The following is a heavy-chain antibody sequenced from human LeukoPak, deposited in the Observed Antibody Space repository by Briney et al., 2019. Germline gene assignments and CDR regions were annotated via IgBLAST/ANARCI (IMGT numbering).Heavy chain of an antibody. J-gene: IGHJ4*02. Sequence: PGGSLRLSCAASGFTFSSYSMHWVRQAPGKGLEWVSSISGTSNYIYYGDSVKGRFTISRDDAKNSQYLQMNSLRAEDTAVYCCASSGPIAVAFFDYWGQGILVTVSS. V-gene: IGHV3-21*01. CDR3: ASSGPIAVAFFDY. CDR1: GFTFSSYS. CDR2: ISGTSNYI. D-gene: IGHD6-19*01.